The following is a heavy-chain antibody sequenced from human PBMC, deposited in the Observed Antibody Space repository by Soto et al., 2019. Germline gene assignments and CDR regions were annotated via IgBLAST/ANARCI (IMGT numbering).Heavy chain of an antibody. D-gene: IGHD2-15*01. V-gene: IGHV3-33*01. J-gene: IGHJ5*02. CDR3: AREVVNWFDP. Sequence: QVQLVESGGGVVQPGRSRRLSCAASGFPFTSYGMHWVRQAPGKGLEWVAVIWYDGSNKYYPDSVKGRFTITRDNSKNTLYLQMNSLRAEDTAVYYCAREVVNWFDPWGQGTLVTVSS. CDR1: GFPFTSYG. CDR2: IWYDGSNK.